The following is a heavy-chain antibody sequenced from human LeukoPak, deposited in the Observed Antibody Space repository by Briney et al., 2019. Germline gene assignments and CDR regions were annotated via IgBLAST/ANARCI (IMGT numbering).Heavy chain of an antibody. D-gene: IGHD1-1*01. V-gene: IGHV3-64*01. CDR3: ARVVYNYNWHAFDS. J-gene: IGHJ4*02. CDR1: GFSFSSYT. CDR2: ISRNGGRT. Sequence: GGSLRLFCEASGFSFSSYTMHWVRQAPGKGLQYVSAISRNGGRTFYSNSVKGRFTISRDNSKNALYLQMGSLRTEDMAVYYCARVVYNYNWHAFDSWGQRNLVTVSS.